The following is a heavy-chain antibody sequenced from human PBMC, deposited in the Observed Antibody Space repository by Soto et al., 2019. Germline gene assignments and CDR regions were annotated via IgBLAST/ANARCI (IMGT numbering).Heavy chain of an antibody. CDR2: ISAYNGNT. J-gene: IGHJ6*02. CDR3: ARGMTTVLTYYYYYGMDV. Sequence: ASVKVSFKASGYTFTSYGISWVRQAPGQGLEWMGWISAYNGNTNYAQKLQGRVTMTTDTSTSTAYMELRSLRSDDTAVYYCARGMTTVLTYYYYYGMDVWGQGTTVTVSS. V-gene: IGHV1-18*01. CDR1: GYTFTSYG. D-gene: IGHD4-17*01.